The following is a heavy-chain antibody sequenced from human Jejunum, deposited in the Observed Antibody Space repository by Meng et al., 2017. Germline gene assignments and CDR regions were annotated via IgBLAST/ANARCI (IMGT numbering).Heavy chain of an antibody. J-gene: IGHJ4*02. V-gene: IGHV1-69*13. D-gene: IGHD3-10*01. CDR2: IIPYSGRT. Sequence: SVKVSCKASGGTFNSFAINWVRQAPGQGLEWMGGIIPYSGRTNYAQKFQGRVTIIADESTTTAHMELSSLRSEDTAVYYCARGGVSYQMLTRLVHWGQGSPVTVSS. CDR1: GGTFNSFA. CDR3: ARGGVSYQMLTRLVH.